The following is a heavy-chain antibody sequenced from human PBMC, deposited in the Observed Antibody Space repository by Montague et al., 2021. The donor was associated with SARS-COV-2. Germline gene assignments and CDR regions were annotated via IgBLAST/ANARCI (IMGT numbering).Heavy chain of an antibody. CDR2: IYYSVST. J-gene: IGHJ4*02. V-gene: IGHV4-31*11. D-gene: IGHD5-24*01. CDR1: GGSISSGGYY. Sequence: TLSLTRAVSGGSISSGGYYWTWLRQHPEKGLEWIGYIYYSVSTNYNPSLRSRVTISEDTAKNQFSLKLTSVTAADTAVYYCARDKEMVFWGQGILVTVSS. CDR3: ARDKEMVF.